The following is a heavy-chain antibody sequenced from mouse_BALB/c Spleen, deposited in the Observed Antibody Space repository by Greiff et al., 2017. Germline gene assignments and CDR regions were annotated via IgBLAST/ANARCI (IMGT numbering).Heavy chain of an antibody. CDR2: INPSTGYT. CDR1: GYTFTSYW. CDR3: ARKEFKWFAY. J-gene: IGHJ3*01. Sequence: QVQLQQSGAELAKPGASVKMSCKASGYTFTSYWMHWVKQRPGQGLEWIGYINPSTGYTEYNQKFKDKATLTADKSSSTAYMQLSSLTSEDSAVYYCARKEFKWFAYWGQGTLVTVSA. V-gene: IGHV1-7*01.